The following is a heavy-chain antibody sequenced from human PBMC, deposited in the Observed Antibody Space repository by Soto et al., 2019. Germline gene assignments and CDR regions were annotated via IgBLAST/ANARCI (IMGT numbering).Heavy chain of an antibody. Sequence: PGWSLRLSCAASGFTFSSYWMSWVRQAPGKGLEWVANIKQDGSEKYYVDSVKGRFTISRDNAKNSLYLQMNSLRAEDTAVYYCARGGDDSSGYCSPPFDYWGQGTLVTVSS. CDR2: IKQDGSEK. CDR1: GFTFSSYW. D-gene: IGHD3-22*01. V-gene: IGHV3-7*03. J-gene: IGHJ4*02. CDR3: ARGGDDSSGYCSPPFDY.